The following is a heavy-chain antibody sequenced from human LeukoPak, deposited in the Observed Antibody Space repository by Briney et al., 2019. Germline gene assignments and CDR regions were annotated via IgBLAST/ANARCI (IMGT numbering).Heavy chain of an antibody. J-gene: IGHJ4*02. CDR1: GRPNSRGSDY. Sequence: SDTLSLLCTVSGRPNSRGSDYGRSIRQPAAKGLERIGRIYTSGSTNYNPSLKSRVTISVDTSKNQFSLKLSSVTAADTAVYYCARATPIAVAGNFDYWGQGTLVTASS. CDR2: IYTSGST. CDR3: ARATPIAVAGNFDY. D-gene: IGHD6-19*01. V-gene: IGHV4-61*02.